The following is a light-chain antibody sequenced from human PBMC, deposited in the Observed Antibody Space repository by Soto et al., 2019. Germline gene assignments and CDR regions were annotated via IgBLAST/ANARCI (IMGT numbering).Light chain of an antibody. CDR1: QDIRSD. J-gene: IGKJ2*01. Sequence: DIQMTQSPSSLSASVGDIVTITCRASQDIRSDLGCFQQKPGKAHKRLIYAATSLQNGVPSRFSGSGSGTQFSLTINSLQPEDVATYYCLQHHGPPYTFGQGTKLEIK. V-gene: IGKV1-17*01. CDR2: AAT. CDR3: LQHHGPPYT.